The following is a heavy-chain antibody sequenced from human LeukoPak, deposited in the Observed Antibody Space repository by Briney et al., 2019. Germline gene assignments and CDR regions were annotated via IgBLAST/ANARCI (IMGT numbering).Heavy chain of an antibody. Sequence: GGSLRLPCAAPGFTVSSNYMSWVRQAPGKGLEWVSVIYSGGSTYYADSVKGRFTISRDNSKNTLYLQMNSLRAEDTAVYYCARDERYYGDDGGYFDYWGQGTLVTVSS. D-gene: IGHD4-17*01. CDR1: GFTVSSNY. CDR3: ARDERYYGDDGGYFDY. CDR2: IYSGGST. V-gene: IGHV3-66*01. J-gene: IGHJ4*02.